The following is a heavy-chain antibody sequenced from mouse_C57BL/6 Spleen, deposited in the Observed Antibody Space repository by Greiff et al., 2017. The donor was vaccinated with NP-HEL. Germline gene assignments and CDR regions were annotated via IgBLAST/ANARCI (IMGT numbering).Heavy chain of an antibody. Sequence: VQLQQSDAELVKPGASVKISCKVSGYTFTDHTIHWMKQRPEQGLEWIGYIYPRDGSTKYNEKFKGKATLTADKSSSTAYMQLNSLTSEDSAVYFFSRGGYGSSWAWFAYWGQGTLVTVSA. J-gene: IGHJ3*01. CDR3: SRGGYGSSWAWFAY. CDR2: IYPRDGST. D-gene: IGHD1-1*01. CDR1: GYTFTDHT. V-gene: IGHV1-78*01.